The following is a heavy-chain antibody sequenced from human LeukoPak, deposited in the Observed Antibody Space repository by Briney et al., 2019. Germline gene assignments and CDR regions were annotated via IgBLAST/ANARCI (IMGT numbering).Heavy chain of an antibody. CDR2: ISGSGGST. J-gene: IGHJ4*02. CDR3: AKASSSIAAAGSAAYFDY. Sequence: PGGSQRLSCAASGFTFSSYAMSWVRQAPGKGLEWVSAISGSGGSTYYADSVKGRFTISRDNSKNTLYLQMNSLRAEDTAVYYCAKASSSIAAAGSAAYFDYWGQGTLVTVSS. D-gene: IGHD6-13*01. CDR1: GFTFSSYA. V-gene: IGHV3-23*01.